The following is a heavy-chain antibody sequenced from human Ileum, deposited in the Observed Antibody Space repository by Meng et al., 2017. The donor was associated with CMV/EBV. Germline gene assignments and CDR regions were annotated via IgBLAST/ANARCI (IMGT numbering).Heavy chain of an antibody. CDR3: ARDLYYDFWSGSPSSDY. J-gene: IGHJ4*02. V-gene: IGHV3-21*01. Sequence: GGSLRLSCAASGFTFSSYSMNWVRQAPGKGLEWVSSISSSSSYIYYADSVKGRFTISRDNAKNSLYLQMNSLRAEDTAVYYCARDLYYDFWSGSPSSDYWGQGNLVNVAS. D-gene: IGHD3-3*01. CDR2: ISSSSSYI. CDR1: GFTFSSYS.